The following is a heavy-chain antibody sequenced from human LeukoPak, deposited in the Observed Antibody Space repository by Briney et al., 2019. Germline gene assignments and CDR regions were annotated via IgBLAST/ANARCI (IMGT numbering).Heavy chain of an antibody. CDR2: ISSSSSYI. D-gene: IGHD4-23*01. CDR3: ARKDGGNPVDY. V-gene: IGHV3-21*01. CDR1: GFTFSSYE. J-gene: IGHJ4*02. Sequence: GGSLRLSCAASGFTFSSYEMNWVRQAPGKGLEWVSSISSSSSYIYYADSVKGRFTISRDNAKNSLYLQMNSLRAEDTAVYYCARKDGGNPVDYWGQGTLVTVSS.